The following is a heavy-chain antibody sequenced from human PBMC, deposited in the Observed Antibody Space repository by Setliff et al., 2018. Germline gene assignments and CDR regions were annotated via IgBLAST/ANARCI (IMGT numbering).Heavy chain of an antibody. J-gene: IGHJ4*02. V-gene: IGHV2-5*01. CDR3: AHIAGGGNSPRHDY. CDR1: GFSLSASLVG. D-gene: IGHD2-21*01. CDR2: IYWNDEK. Sequence: SGPTLVNPTQTLTLTCTFSGFSLSASLVGVGWIRQPPGKALEWLALIYWNDEKRYSPSLKSRLTITKDTSKNQVVLTMTNMDPVDTATYYCAHIAGGGNSPRHDYWGQGTLVTVSS.